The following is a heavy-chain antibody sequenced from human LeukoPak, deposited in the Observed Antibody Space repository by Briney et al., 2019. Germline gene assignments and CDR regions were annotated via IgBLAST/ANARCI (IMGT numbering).Heavy chain of an antibody. V-gene: IGHV1-2*02. CDR3: ARHEEYSYIDY. CDR1: GYTFTGYY. CDR2: INPNSGGT. Sequence: ASVKVSCKASGYTFTGYYMHWVRQAPGQGLEWMGWINPNSGGTNYAQKFQGRVTMTRDKSISTAYLQWSSLKASDTAMYYCARHEEYSYIDYWGQGTLVTVSS. D-gene: IGHD5-18*01. J-gene: IGHJ4*02.